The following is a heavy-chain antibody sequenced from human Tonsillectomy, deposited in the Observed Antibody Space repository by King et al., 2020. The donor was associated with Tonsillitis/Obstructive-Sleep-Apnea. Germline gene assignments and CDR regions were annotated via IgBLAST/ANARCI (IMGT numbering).Heavy chain of an antibody. J-gene: IGHJ3*02. V-gene: IGHV3-30*04. Sequence: VQLVESGGGMVQPGRSRRLSCVASGVTFRHYAMHWVRQSPGKGLEWAALISYDGSDKYYADSVKGRFTVSRDNSKNTLYLQMNFLRPEDTAVYYCARGEMATISPAFDIWGQGTMLTVSS. CDR2: ISYDGSDK. D-gene: IGHD5-24*01. CDR1: GVTFRHYA. CDR3: ARGEMATISPAFDI.